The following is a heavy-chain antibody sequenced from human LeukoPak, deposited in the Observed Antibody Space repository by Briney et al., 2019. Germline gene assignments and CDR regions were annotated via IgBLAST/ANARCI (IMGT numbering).Heavy chain of an antibody. CDR1: GFSFSNYG. Sequence: GGSLRLSCAASGFSFSNYGMHWVRQAPGKGLEWVAVISYDGGNKYYADSVKGRFTISRDNSKNTLYLQMSSLRAEDTAVYYCARGGLEDFWSGPDYWGQGTLVTVSS. CDR2: ISYDGGNK. D-gene: IGHD3-3*01. CDR3: ARGGLEDFWSGPDY. V-gene: IGHV3-30*03. J-gene: IGHJ4*02.